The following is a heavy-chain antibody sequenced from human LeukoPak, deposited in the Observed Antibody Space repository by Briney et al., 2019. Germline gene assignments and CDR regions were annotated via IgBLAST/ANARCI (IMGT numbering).Heavy chain of an antibody. CDR2: IIPIFGTA. Sequence: SVKVSCKASGGTFSSHAISWVRQAPGQGLEWMGGIIPIFGTANYAQKFQGRVTITADESTSTAYMELSSLRPEDTAVYYCARSFSAHDRAREFGVKTLDRIAAAGPPTYWYFDLWGRGTLVTVSS. J-gene: IGHJ2*01. CDR3: ARSFSAHDRAREFGVKTLDRIAAAGPPTYWYFDL. D-gene: IGHD6-13*01. V-gene: IGHV1-69*13. CDR1: GGTFSSHA.